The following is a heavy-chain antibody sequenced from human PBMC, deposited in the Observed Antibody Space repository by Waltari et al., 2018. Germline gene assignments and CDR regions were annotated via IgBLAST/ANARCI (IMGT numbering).Heavy chain of an antibody. V-gene: IGHV4-61*09. CDR2: IYTSGST. J-gene: IGHJ5*02. CDR1: GGSISSGSYY. D-gene: IGHD2-21*02. CDR3: ARGGLNVVVTP. Sequence: QVQLQESGPGLVKPSQTLSLTCTVYGGSISSGSYYWSWIRQPAGKGLEWIGYIYTSGSTNYNPSLKSRVTISVDTSKNQFSLKLSSVTAADTAVYYCARGGLNVVVTPWGQGTLVTVSS.